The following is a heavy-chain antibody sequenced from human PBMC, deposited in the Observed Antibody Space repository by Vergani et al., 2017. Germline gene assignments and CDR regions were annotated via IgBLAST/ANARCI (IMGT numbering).Heavy chain of an antibody. CDR1: GFTFSSYE. Sequence: EVQLVESGGGLVKPGGSLRLSCAASGFTFSSYEMNWVRQAPGKGLEWVSYISSSGSTIYYADSVKGRFTISRDNAKNSLYLQMNSLRAEDTAVYYCTRHGPDRIAEDYWGQGTLVTVSS. V-gene: IGHV3-48*03. J-gene: IGHJ4*02. D-gene: IGHD6-13*01. CDR2: ISSSGSTI. CDR3: TRHGPDRIAEDY.